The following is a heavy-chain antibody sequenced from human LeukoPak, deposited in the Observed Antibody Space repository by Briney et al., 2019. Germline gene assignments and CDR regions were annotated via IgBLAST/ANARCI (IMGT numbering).Heavy chain of an antibody. CDR3: ARRRRIYGDYFVRAFDI. CDR2: IYTSGST. D-gene: IGHD4-17*01. Sequence: SETLSLTCTVSGGSISSYYWSWIRQPAGKGLEWIGRIYTSGSTYYNPSLKSRVTISLDTSKNQFSLNVSSVTAADTSVYYCARRRRIYGDYFVRAFDIWGQGTMVTVSS. V-gene: IGHV4-4*07. J-gene: IGHJ3*02. CDR1: GGSISSYY.